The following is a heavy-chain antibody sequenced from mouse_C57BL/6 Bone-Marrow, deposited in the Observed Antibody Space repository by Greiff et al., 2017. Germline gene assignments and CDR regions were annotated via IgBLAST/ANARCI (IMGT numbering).Heavy chain of an antibody. V-gene: IGHV5-4*01. CDR3: ARDGGFAY. CDR2: ISDGGSYT. J-gene: IGHJ3*01. Sequence: VQLKESGGGLVKPGGSLKLSCAASGFTFSSYAMSWVRQTPEKRLEWVATISDGGSYTYYPDNVKGRFTISRDNAKNNLYLQMSHLKSEDTAMYYCARDGGFAYWGQETLVTVSA. CDR1: GFTFSSYA.